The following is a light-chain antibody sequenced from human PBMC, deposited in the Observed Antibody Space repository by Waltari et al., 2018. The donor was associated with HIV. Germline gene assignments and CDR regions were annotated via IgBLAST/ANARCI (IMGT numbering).Light chain of an antibody. Sequence: DIVMTQSPDSLAVSLGERATINCKSSQSVLYSSNNKNYLAWYQQKPGQPPKLLIYWASTRESGVPDRFSGSGSQTDFTLTISSLQAEDVAVDYCQQYYSTLRTFGQGTKVEIK. J-gene: IGKJ1*01. CDR2: WAS. CDR1: QSVLYSSNNKNY. V-gene: IGKV4-1*01. CDR3: QQYYSTLRT.